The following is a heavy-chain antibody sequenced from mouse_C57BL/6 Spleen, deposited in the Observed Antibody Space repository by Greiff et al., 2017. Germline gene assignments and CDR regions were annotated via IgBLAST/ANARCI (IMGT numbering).Heavy chain of an antibody. CDR3: ARRGYYFDY. Sequence: QVQLQQPGAELVKPGASVKLSCKASGYTFPSYWMQWVKQRPGQGIEWIGEIDPSDIYTNYNQKFKGKATLTVDTSSSTAYMQLSSLTSEDSAVYYCARRGYYFDYWGQGTTLTVSS. V-gene: IGHV1-50*01. J-gene: IGHJ2*01. CDR2: IDPSDIYT. CDR1: GYTFPSYW.